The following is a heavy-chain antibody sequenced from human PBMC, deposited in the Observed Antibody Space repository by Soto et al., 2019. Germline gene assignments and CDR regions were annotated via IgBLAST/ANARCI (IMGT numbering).Heavy chain of an antibody. J-gene: IGHJ6*02. CDR3: ARGPHYDILTGYKFFYYYGMDV. D-gene: IGHD3-9*01. CDR1: GFTFSSYA. Sequence: QVQLVESGGGVVQPGRSLRLSCAASGFTFSSYAMHWVRQAPGKGLEWVAVISYDGSNKYYADSVKGRFTISRDNSKNXRYXQXTSLRAEDTAVYYCARGPHYDILTGYKFFYYYGMDVWGQGTTVTVSS. V-gene: IGHV3-30-3*01. CDR2: ISYDGSNK.